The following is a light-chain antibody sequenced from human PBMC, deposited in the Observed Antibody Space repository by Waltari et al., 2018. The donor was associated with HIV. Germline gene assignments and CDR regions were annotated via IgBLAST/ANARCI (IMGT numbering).Light chain of an antibody. CDR1: QSIATY. Sequence: EIILTQSQATLSLSPGERATLSCRASQSIATYLAWYQHKPGQPPRLLMSHASTRATGIPARFSGSGSGTDFTLTISSLEPEDFAIYYCQQRAISPGTFGHGTRLDIK. V-gene: IGKV3-11*01. CDR2: HAS. CDR3: QQRAISPGT. J-gene: IGKJ5*01.